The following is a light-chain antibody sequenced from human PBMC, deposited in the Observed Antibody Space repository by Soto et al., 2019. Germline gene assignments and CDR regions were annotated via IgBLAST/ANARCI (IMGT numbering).Light chain of an antibody. J-gene: IGLJ2*01. CDR1: SSDVGSYNL. CDR3: CSYAGSNAIHVV. Sequence: QSALTQPASVSGSPGQSITISCTGTSSDVGSYNLVSWYQQHPGKAPKLMIYEGSKRPSGVSNRFSGSKSGNTASLKISGLQAEDEADYYCCSYAGSNAIHVVFGGGTKLTVL. V-gene: IGLV2-23*03. CDR2: EGS.